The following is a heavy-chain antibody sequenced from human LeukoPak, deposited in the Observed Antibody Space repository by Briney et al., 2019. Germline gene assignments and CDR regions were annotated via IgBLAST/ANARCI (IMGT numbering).Heavy chain of an antibody. Sequence: SETLSLTCAVYGGSFSGYYWSWIRQPPGKGLEWIGEINHSGSTNYNPSLKSRVTISVDTSKNQFSLKLSSVTAADTAVYYCARGTGLGILLWFGELSHAVAFDIWGQGTMVTVSS. J-gene: IGHJ3*02. CDR2: INHSGST. V-gene: IGHV4-34*01. CDR3: ARGTGLGILLWFGELSHAVAFDI. CDR1: GGSFSGYY. D-gene: IGHD3-10*01.